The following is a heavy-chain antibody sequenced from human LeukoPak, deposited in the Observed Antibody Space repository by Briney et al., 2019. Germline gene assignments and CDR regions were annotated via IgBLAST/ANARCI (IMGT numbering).Heavy chain of an antibody. D-gene: IGHD3-3*02. V-gene: IGHV3-23*01. J-gene: IGHJ3*02. CDR1: GFTFSSYG. CDR2: IGTSGANR. CDR3: ARGPFSDRDLQTNAFDI. Sequence: GGSLRLSWAASGFTFSSYGMAWVRQAPGKGLEWVSAIGTSGANRYHADSVKGRFTISRDNSKNTLDLQMYSLRAEDTAVYYCARGPFSDRDLQTNAFDIWGQGTMVTVSS.